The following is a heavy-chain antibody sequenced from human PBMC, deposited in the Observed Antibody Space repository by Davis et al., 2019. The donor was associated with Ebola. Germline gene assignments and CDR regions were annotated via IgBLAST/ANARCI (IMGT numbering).Heavy chain of an antibody. V-gene: IGHV3-73*01. CDR3: TMAERYCSSTSCYGDY. Sequence: PGGSLSLSCAASGFTFSGSAMHWVRQASGKGLEWVGRIRSKANSYATAYAASVKGRFTISRDDSKNTAYLQMNSLKTEDTAVYYCTMAERYCSSTSCYGDYWGQGTLVTVSS. CDR1: GFTFSGSA. CDR2: IRSKANSYAT. J-gene: IGHJ4*02. D-gene: IGHD2-2*01.